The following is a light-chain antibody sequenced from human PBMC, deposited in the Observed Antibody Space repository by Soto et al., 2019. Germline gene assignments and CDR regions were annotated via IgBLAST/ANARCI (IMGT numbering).Light chain of an antibody. CDR3: QQYHKWPPLT. CDR1: QSVSNNY. Sequence: EIVMTQSPATLSVSPGERATLSCRASQSVSNNYLAWYQQKPGQAPRLLIYGASNRATGIPDRFSGSGSGTDFTLTISRLEPEDFAVYYCQQYHKWPPLTFGGGTKVDI. J-gene: IGKJ4*01. V-gene: IGKV3-20*01. CDR2: GAS.